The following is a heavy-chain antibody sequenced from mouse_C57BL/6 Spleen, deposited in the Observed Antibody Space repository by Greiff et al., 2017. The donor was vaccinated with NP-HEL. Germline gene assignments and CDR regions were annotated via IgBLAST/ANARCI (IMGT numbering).Heavy chain of an antibody. J-gene: IGHJ1*03. V-gene: IGHV5-17*01. CDR3: SRAEFDWYFDV. CDR1: GFTFSDYG. CDR2: ISSGSSTI. Sequence: EVKLMESGGGLVKPGGSLKLSCAASGFTFSDYGMHWVRQAPEKGLEWVAYISSGSSTIYYADTVKGRFTISRDNAKNTLFLQMTSLRSEDTAMYYCSRAEFDWYFDVWGTGTTVTVSS.